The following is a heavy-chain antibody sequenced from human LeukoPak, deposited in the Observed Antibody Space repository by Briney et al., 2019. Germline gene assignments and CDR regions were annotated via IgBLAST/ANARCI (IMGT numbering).Heavy chain of an antibody. Sequence: SGTLSLTCVVSGASVSSSHWNWIRQFPGKGLEWIGCLSYTGKTDYNPSLTSRVTISVDTSKNQDSLKLRSVTAADTAVYYCSEGYFEPFDHWGQGTLVTVSS. CDR1: GASVSSSH. V-gene: IGHV4-59*02. CDR2: LSYTGKT. J-gene: IGHJ4*02. CDR3: SEGYFEPFDH. D-gene: IGHD2/OR15-2a*01.